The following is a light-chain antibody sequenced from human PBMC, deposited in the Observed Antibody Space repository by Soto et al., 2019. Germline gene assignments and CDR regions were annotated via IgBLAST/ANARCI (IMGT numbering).Light chain of an antibody. V-gene: IGLV1-36*01. CDR3: SAWDDTLNGFV. Sequence: QSVLTQPPSLAEAPRQRVTISCSGSSFNIGDNAVNWYQQFPGKAPKLLIYYDDLLPSGVSDRFSGSKSGTSASLAISGLQSDDEADYYCSAWDDTLNGFVFGTGTKLTVL. CDR2: YDD. CDR1: SFNIGDNA. J-gene: IGLJ1*01.